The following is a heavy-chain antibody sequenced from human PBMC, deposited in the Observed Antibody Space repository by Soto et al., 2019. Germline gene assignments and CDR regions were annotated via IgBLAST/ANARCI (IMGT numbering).Heavy chain of an antibody. D-gene: IGHD4-17*01. J-gene: IGHJ6*03. CDR3: ARVPDYGDYYYYYMDV. CDR1: GYTFTSYG. V-gene: IGHV1-18*01. Sequence: QVPLVQSGAEVKKPGASVKVSCKASGYTFTSYGISWVRQAPGQGLEWMGWISAYNGNTNYAQKLQGRVTMTTDTATSTAYMELRSLRSDDTAVYYCARVPDYGDYYYYYMDVWGKGTTVTVSS. CDR2: ISAYNGNT.